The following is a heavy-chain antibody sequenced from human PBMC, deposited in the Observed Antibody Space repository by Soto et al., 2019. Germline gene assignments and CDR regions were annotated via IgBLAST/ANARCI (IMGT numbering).Heavy chain of an antibody. J-gene: IGHJ5*02. D-gene: IGHD6-19*01. CDR3: ARGGSGWKALNWFDP. CDR1: GASIDNNGYS. CDR2: NNNRADT. V-gene: IGHV4-31*11. Sequence: PLETLSLTCAVSGASIDNNGYSWTWIRQHPGKGLEWIGTNNNRADTYYNPSLKSRLTISLDTSQNHFSLRLNAVTAADTAIYYCARGGSGWKALNWFDPWGQGIMVTVSS.